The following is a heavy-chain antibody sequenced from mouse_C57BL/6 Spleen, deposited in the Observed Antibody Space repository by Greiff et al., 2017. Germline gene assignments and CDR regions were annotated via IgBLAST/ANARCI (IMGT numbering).Heavy chain of an antibody. Sequence: EVKVVESGAELVKPGASVKLSCTASGFNIKDYYMHWVKQRTEQGLEWIGRIDPEDGETKYAPKFQGKATITTDTSSNTAYLQLSSLTSEDTAVYYCSREVYYGNYVYPMDYWGQGASVTVSS. J-gene: IGHJ4*01. CDR2: IDPEDGET. V-gene: IGHV14-2*01. CDR1: GFNIKDYY. CDR3: SREVYYGNYVYPMDY. D-gene: IGHD2-1*01.